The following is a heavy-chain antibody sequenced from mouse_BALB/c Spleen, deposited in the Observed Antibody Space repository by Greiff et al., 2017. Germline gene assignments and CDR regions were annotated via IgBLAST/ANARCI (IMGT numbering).Heavy chain of an antibody. CDR3: AREYGNYVCAMDY. CDR1: GYAFSSYW. J-gene: IGHJ4*01. V-gene: IGHV1-80*01. CDR2: IYPGDGDT. Sequence: VQLVESGAELVRPGSSVKISCKASGYAFSSYWMNWVKQRPGQGLEWIGQIYPGDGDTNYNGKFKGKATLTADKSSSTAYMQLSSLTSEDSAVYFCAREYGNYVCAMDYWGQGTSVTVSS. D-gene: IGHD2-1*01.